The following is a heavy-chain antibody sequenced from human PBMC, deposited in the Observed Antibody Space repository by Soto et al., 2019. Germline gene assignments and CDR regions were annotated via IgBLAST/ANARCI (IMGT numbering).Heavy chain of an antibody. Sequence: QVQLVESGGGVVQPGRSLRLSCAASGFTFSSYTMHWVRQAPGKGLEWVAAISYDGSNKYYADSVKGRFTISRDNSKNTLYVQMNSLRGEDTAVYYCARVAGIAVAGTSFEYWGQGTLVTVSS. CDR3: ARVAGIAVAGTSFEY. CDR2: ISYDGSNK. D-gene: IGHD6-19*01. CDR1: GFTFSSYT. J-gene: IGHJ4*02. V-gene: IGHV3-30-3*01.